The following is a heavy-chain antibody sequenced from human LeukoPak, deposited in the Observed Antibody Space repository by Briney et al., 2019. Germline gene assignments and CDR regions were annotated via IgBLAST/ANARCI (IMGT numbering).Heavy chain of an antibody. CDR3: AKDRSPWYYYMDV. J-gene: IGHJ6*03. D-gene: IGHD6-13*01. Sequence: GGSLRLSCAASGFTFSNAWMSWVRQAPGKGLEWVGRIKSKTDGGTTDYAAPVKGRFTISRDDSKNTLYLQMNSLRAEDTAVYYCAKDRSPWYYYMDVWGKGTTVTISS. CDR1: GFTFSNAW. CDR2: IKSKTDGGTT. V-gene: IGHV3-15*01.